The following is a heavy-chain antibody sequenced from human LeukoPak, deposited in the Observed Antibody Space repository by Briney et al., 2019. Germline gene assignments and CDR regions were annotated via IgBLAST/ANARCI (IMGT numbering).Heavy chain of an antibody. V-gene: IGHV3-30*18. CDR3: AKGPLFGMITFGGVIDY. CDR2: ISYDGSNK. CDR1: GFTFSSYG. Sequence: PGGSLRLSCAASGFTFSSYGMHWVRQAPGKGLEWVAVISYDGSNKYYADSVKGRFTISRDNSKNTLYLQMNSVRAEDTAVYYCAKGPLFGMITFGGVIDYWGQGTLVTVSS. J-gene: IGHJ4*02. D-gene: IGHD3-16*02.